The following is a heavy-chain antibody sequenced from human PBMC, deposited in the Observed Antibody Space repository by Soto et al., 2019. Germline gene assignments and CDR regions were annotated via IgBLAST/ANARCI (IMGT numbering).Heavy chain of an antibody. CDR1: GFTFSSYG. Sequence: GGSLRLSCAASGFTFSSYGMHWVRQAPGKGLEWVAVISYDGSNKYYADSVKGRFTISRDNSKNTLYLQMNSLRAEDTAVYYCAKPYSGYSYGPPSYFFDYWGQGTLVTVSS. J-gene: IGHJ4*02. D-gene: IGHD5-18*01. CDR3: AKPYSGYSYGPPSYFFDY. V-gene: IGHV3-30*18. CDR2: ISYDGSNK.